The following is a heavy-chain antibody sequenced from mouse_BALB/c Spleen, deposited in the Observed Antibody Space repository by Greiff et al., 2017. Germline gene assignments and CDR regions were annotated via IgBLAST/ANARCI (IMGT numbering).Heavy chain of an antibody. CDR1: GFTFSSFG. CDR2: ISSGGSYT. V-gene: IGHV5-6*03. CDR3: ASYSSYAMDY. D-gene: IGHD2-12*01. Sequence: EVKLMESGGGLVQPGGSRKLSCAASGFTFSSFGMHWVRQAPEKGLEWVAYISSGGSYTYYPDSVKGRFTISRDNAKNTLYLQMSSLKSEDTAMYYCASYSSYAMDYWGQGTSVTVSS. J-gene: IGHJ4*01.